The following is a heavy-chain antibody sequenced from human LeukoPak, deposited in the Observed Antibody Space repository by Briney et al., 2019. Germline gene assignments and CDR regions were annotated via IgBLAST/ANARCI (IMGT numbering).Heavy chain of an antibody. CDR2: ISSSSSYI. V-gene: IGHV3-21*01. CDR1: GFTFSSYS. Sequence: AGGSLRLSCAASGFTFSSYSMNWVRQAPGKGLEWVSSISSSSSYIYYADSVKGRFTISRDNAKNSLYLQMNSLRAEDTAVYYCARELYYDSSGHYYWGQGTLVTVSS. J-gene: IGHJ4*02. CDR3: ARELYYDSSGHYY. D-gene: IGHD3-22*01.